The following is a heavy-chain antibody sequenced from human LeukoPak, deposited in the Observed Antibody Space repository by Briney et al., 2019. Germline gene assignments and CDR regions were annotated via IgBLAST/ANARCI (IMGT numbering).Heavy chain of an antibody. V-gene: IGHV3-74*01. CDR3: ARALIWVRGVIFPFNWFDP. Sequence: GGSLRLSCAASGFTFGTYWMHWVRQVPGKGLVWVSRINSDGSSKTHADSVKGRFSISRDNAENTLYVQMNSLRAEDTAVYYCARALIWVRGVIFPFNWFDPWGQGTLVTVSS. J-gene: IGHJ5*02. CDR1: GFTFGTYW. D-gene: IGHD3-10*01. CDR2: INSDGSSK.